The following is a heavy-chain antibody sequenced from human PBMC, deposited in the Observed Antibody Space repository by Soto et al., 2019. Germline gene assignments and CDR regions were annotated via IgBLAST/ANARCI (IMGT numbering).Heavy chain of an antibody. D-gene: IGHD6-6*01. CDR1: GYTFTNYG. Sequence: QAQLVQSGAEVKKPGASVKVSCKASGYTFTNYGITWVRQAPGQGLEWMGWISAYNRKTDYAQKFQGRVIMTTDTSTSTAYMELRSLRSDDTAVYYCARDRSSSSLWGQGTLVTVSS. V-gene: IGHV1-18*01. CDR2: ISAYNRKT. CDR3: ARDRSSSSL. J-gene: IGHJ4*02.